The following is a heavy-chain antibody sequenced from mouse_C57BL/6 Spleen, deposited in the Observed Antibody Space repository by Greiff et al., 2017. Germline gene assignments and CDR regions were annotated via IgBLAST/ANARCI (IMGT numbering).Heavy chain of an antibody. CDR2: IDPESGGT. CDR1: GYTFTDYE. Sequence: SGAELVRPGASVTLSCKASGYTFTDYEMHWVKQTPVHGLEWIGAIDPESGGTAYNQKFKGKAILTADKSSSTAYMELRSLTSEDSAVYYGTRYGSYYSNCFDYWGQGTTLTVSS. J-gene: IGHJ2*01. CDR3: TRYGSYYSNCFDY. D-gene: IGHD2-5*01. V-gene: IGHV1-15*01.